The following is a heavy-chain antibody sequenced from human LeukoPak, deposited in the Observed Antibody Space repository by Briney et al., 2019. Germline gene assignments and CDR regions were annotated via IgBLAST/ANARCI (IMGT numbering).Heavy chain of an antibody. Sequence: SETLSLTCTVSGGSISSYYWSWIRQPPGEGLEWIGYIYYTGSTNYNPSLKSRVTISVDTSKNQFSLKLSSVTAADTAVYYCARPLYGDTSGYFDLWGRGTLVTVSS. J-gene: IGHJ2*01. V-gene: IGHV4-59*01. CDR1: GGSISSYY. CDR2: IYYTGST. D-gene: IGHD4-17*01. CDR3: ARPLYGDTSGYFDL.